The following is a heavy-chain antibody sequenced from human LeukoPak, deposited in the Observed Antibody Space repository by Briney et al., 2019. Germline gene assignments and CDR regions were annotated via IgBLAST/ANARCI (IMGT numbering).Heavy chain of an antibody. J-gene: IGHJ4*02. CDR3: AKDPTDFDSSGQTYFDY. CDR2: ISGSGGST. D-gene: IGHD3-22*01. V-gene: IGHV3-23*01. Sequence: GGSLRLSCAASGFTFSSCAMSWVRQAPGKGLEWVLAISGSGGSTYYADSVKGRFTISRDNSKSALYLQMNSLRAEDTAVYYCAKDPTDFDSSGQTYFDYWGQGTLVTVSS. CDR1: GFTFSSCA.